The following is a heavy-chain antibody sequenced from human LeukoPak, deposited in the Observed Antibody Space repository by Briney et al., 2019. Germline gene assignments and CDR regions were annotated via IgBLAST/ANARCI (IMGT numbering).Heavy chain of an antibody. J-gene: IGHJ4*02. D-gene: IGHD6-19*01. CDR3: AGHSGRGWQALGY. CDR1: GYTFSNYG. V-gene: IGHV1-18*04. CDR2: TSYNGNT. Sequence: ASVKVSCKASGYTFSNYGISWVGQDPGVGLEWMGWTSYNGNTNYEQKFQDRVTMTTDTSTTTAYMELRSLESDDTAVYYWAGHSGRGWQALGYWGQGTLVTVSS.